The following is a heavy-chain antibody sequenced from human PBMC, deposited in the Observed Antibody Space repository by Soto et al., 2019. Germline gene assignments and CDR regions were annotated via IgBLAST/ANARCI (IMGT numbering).Heavy chain of an antibody. CDR2: ISYDGSNK. V-gene: IGHV3-30*18. Sequence: AGGVLRLSCAASGFTFRSYCMHWGRPAPGKGLEWVAVISYDGSNKYYADSVKGRFTISRDNSKNTLYLQMNSLRAEDTAVYYCAKALELINYYYGMDVWGQGTTVTVSS. J-gene: IGHJ6*02. CDR1: GFTFRSYC. CDR3: AKALELINYYYGMDV. D-gene: IGHD1-26*01.